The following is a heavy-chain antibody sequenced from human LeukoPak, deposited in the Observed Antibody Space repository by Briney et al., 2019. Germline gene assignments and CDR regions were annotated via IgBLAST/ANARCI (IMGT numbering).Heavy chain of an antibody. CDR2: IIPILGIA. V-gene: IGHV1-69*04. Sequence: ASVKVSCKASGYTFTGYYMHWVRQAPGQGLEWMGRIIPILGIANYAQKFQGRVTITADKSTSTAYMELSSLRSEDTAVYYCARDLRYYDSSGAYFDYRGQGTLVTVSS. J-gene: IGHJ4*02. CDR1: GYTFTGYY. D-gene: IGHD3-22*01. CDR3: ARDLRYYDSSGAYFDY.